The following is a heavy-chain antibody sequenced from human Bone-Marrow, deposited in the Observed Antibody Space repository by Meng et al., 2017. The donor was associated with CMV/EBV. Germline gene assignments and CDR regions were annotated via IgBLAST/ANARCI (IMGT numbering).Heavy chain of an antibody. CDR1: GGTFSSYA. V-gene: IGHV1-69*05. D-gene: IGHD6-6*01. CDR3: ARDYSSSSAYYGMDV. J-gene: IGHJ6*01. CDR2: IIPIFGTA. Sequence: SVKVSCQASGGTFSSYAISWVRQATGQGLEWMGGIIPIFGTANYAQKFQGRVTINTDESTSTDYMELSSLRSEDTAVYYCARDYSSSSAYYGMDVWGQGTTVTVSS.